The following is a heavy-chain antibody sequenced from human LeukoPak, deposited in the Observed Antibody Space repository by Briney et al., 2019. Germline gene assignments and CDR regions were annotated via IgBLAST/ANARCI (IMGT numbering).Heavy chain of an antibody. V-gene: IGHV3-21*01. CDR2: ISSSSSYI. J-gene: IGHJ4*02. CDR1: GFTFSSYS. CDR3: ARERGSGSYNDY. Sequence: PGGSLRLSCAASGFTFSSYSMNWVRQAPGKGLEWVSSISSSSSYIYYADSVKGRFTISRDNAKNSLYLQMNSLRAEDTAVYYCARERGSGSYNDYWGQGTLVTVSS. D-gene: IGHD3-10*01.